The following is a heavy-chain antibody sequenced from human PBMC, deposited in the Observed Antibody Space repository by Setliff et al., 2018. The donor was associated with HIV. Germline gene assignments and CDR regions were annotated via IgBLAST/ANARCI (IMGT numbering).Heavy chain of an antibody. V-gene: IGHV1-69*05. CDR3: ARESACSSTSCPKVLDY. CDR2: TIPMCGTA. Sequence: SVKVSCKASGYTFTSYGMSWVRQAPGQGLEWMGGTIPMCGTANYAQKFQGRVTITTDESTNTGYMELSSLRSEDTAVYYCARESACSSTSCPKVLDYWGQGTLVTVSS. CDR1: GYTFTSYG. J-gene: IGHJ4*02. D-gene: IGHD2-2*01.